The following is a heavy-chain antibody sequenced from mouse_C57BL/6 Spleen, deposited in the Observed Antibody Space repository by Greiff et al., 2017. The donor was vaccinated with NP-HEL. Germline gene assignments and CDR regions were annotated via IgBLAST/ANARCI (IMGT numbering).Heavy chain of an antibody. V-gene: IGHV5-16*01. Sequence: EVNVVESEGGLVQPGSSMKLSCTASGFTFSDYYMAWVRQVPEKGLEWVANINYDGSSTYYLDSLKSRFIISRDNAKNILYLQMSSLKSEDTATYYCARGGLFYAMDYWGQGTSVTVSS. J-gene: IGHJ4*01. CDR2: INYDGSST. CDR1: GFTFSDYY. CDR3: ARGGLFYAMDY. D-gene: IGHD3-3*01.